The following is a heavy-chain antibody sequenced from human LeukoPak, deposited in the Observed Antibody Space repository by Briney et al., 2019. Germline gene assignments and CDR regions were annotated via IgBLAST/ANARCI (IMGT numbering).Heavy chain of an antibody. Sequence: GGSLRLSCAASGFPFSSYGMYWVRQTPEKGLEWVAYLRKDATYSNYADSVRGRFTISRDSSKNTLDLQMNSLRIEDTAVYFCASGGPTRGTLDSWGQGTLVTVSS. CDR3: ASGGPTRGTLDS. CDR2: LRKDATYS. V-gene: IGHV3-30*02. CDR1: GFPFSSYG. D-gene: IGHD1-26*01. J-gene: IGHJ4*02.